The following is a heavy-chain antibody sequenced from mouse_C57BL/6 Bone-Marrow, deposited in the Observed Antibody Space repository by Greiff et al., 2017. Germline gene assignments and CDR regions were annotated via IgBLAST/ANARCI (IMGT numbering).Heavy chain of an antibody. CDR3: ARKDYYGSSAWFAY. D-gene: IGHD1-1*01. J-gene: IGHJ3*01. Sequence: EVMLVESGGDLVKPGGSLKLSCAASGFTFSSYGMSWVRQTPDKRLAWVATISSGGSYTYYPDSVKGRFTISRDNAKNTLYLQMSSLKSEDTAMYYCARKDYYGSSAWFAYWGQGTLVTVSA. CDR1: GFTFSSYG. CDR2: ISSGGSYT. V-gene: IGHV5-6*01.